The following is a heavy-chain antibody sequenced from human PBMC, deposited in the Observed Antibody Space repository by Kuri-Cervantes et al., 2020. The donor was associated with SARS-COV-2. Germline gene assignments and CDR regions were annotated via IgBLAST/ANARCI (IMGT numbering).Heavy chain of an antibody. D-gene: IGHD3-22*01. J-gene: IGHJ4*02. CDR2: ISAYNGNT. CDR3: ARDAGYYDSSCYRYYFDY. V-gene: IGHV1-18*01. CDR1: GYTFTSYG. Sequence: ASVKVSCKASGYTFTSYGISWVRQAPGQGLEWMGWISAYNGNTNYAQKLQGRVTMTTDTSTSTAYMELRSLRSDDTAVYYCARDAGYYDSSCYRYYFDYWGQGTLVTVSS.